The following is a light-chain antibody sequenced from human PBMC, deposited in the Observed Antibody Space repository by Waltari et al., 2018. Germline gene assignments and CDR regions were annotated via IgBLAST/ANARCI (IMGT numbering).Light chain of an antibody. V-gene: IGLV2-14*03. J-gene: IGLJ1*01. CDR1: SRDVGNYDW. CDR2: DVS. Sequence: QSALTQPASVSGSPGQSITISCIGTSRDVGNYDWVSWYQQHPGKAPKVVIFDVSYRPSGGSTRFSGSKSGNTASLTISGLQAEDEADYYCTSYTSSHSLVFGTGTKVTVL. CDR3: TSYTSSHSLV.